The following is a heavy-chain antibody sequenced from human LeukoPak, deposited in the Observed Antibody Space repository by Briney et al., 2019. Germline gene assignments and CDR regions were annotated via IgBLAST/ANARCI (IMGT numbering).Heavy chain of an antibody. CDR1: GGSFSGYY. V-gene: IGHV4-34*01. CDR3: ARNDWNDRPLDY. J-gene: IGHJ4*02. CDR2: INHSGST. D-gene: IGHD1-1*01. Sequence: SETLSLTCAVYGGSFSGYYWSWIRQPPGKGLEWIGEINHSGSTNYNPSLKSRVTISVDTSKNQFSLKLSPVTAADTAVYYCARNDWNDRPLDYWGQGTLVTVSS.